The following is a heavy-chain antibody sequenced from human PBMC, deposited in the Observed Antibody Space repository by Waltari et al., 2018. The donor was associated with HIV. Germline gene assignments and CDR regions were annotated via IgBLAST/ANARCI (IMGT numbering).Heavy chain of an antibody. Sequence: QLQLQESGPGLVTPSETLSLPCTVSGGPILSHVYYWGWIRQPPGKGLEWIGSVFYSGSTYYNPSLKSRVTISVDTSKNQFYLRLRSVTAADTAVYYCAPRDYGDYQFDYWGRGTLVTVSS. CDR1: GGPILSHVYY. J-gene: IGHJ4*02. CDR3: APRDYGDYQFDY. CDR2: VFYSGST. V-gene: IGHV4-39*01. D-gene: IGHD4-17*01.